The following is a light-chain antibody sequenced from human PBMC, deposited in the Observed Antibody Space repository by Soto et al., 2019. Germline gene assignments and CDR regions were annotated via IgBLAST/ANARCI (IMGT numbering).Light chain of an antibody. CDR3: CSYAGTPYV. Sequence: QSVLTQPRSVSGSPGQSVAISCTGTSSDVGGYNYVSWYQQHPGKAPKVMIYDVSKRPSGIPDRFSDSKSGNTASLTISGLQAEDEADYYCCSYAGTPYVFGTGTKVTVL. J-gene: IGLJ1*01. V-gene: IGLV2-11*01. CDR1: SSDVGGYNY. CDR2: DVS.